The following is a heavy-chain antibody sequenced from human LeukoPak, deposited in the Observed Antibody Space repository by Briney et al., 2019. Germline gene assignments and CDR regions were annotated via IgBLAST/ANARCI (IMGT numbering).Heavy chain of an antibody. CDR3: TRGISYTMNI. J-gene: IGHJ6*02. Sequence: GGSLRLSCAASGFTFSSYWMNWARQAPGKGLEWVASINHNGNVNYYVDSVKGRFTISRDNAKNSLYLQMSNLRAEDTAVYYCTRGISYTMNIWGQGTTVTVSS. CDR1: GFTFSSYW. CDR2: INHNGNVN. D-gene: IGHD2/OR15-2a*01. V-gene: IGHV3-7*01.